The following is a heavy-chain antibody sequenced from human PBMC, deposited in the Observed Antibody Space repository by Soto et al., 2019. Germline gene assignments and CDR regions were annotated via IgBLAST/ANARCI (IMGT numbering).Heavy chain of an antibody. J-gene: IGHJ4*02. CDR1: GGSISSGDYY. CDR3: AREGYSYGKRNEPHY. V-gene: IGHV4-30-4*01. Sequence: QVQLQESGPGLVKPSQTLSLTCTVSGGSISSGDYYWRWIRQPPGKGLEWIGYIYYSGSTYYNPSIKSRVTISVDTSKNQFSLKLSSVTAADTAVYYGAREGYSYGKRNEPHYWGQGTLVTVSS. CDR2: IYYSGST. D-gene: IGHD5-18*01.